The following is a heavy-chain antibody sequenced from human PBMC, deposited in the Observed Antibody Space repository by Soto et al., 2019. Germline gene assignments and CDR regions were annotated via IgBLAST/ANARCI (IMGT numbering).Heavy chain of an antibody. CDR2: IIPILGIA. CDR1: GGTFSSYT. V-gene: IGHV1-69*04. Sequence: SVKVSCKASGGTFSSYTISWVRQAPGQGLEWMGRIIPILGIANYAQKYQGRVTITADKSTSTAYMELSSLRSEDTAVYYCARDSSSSFGYFQHWGQGTLVTVSS. CDR3: ARDSSSSFGYFQH. D-gene: IGHD6-6*01. J-gene: IGHJ1*01.